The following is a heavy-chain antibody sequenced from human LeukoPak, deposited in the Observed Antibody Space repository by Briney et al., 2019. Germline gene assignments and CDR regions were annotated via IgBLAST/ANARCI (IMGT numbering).Heavy chain of an antibody. J-gene: IGHJ5*02. CDR2: IYYSGST. Sequence: PSETLSLTCTVSGGSISSHYWSWIRQPPGKGLEWIGYIYYSGSTNYNPSLKSRVTISVDTSKNQFSLKLSSVTAADTAVYYCARYSSSWDSNWFDPWGQGTLVTVSS. V-gene: IGHV4-59*11. D-gene: IGHD6-13*01. CDR3: ARYSSSWDSNWFDP. CDR1: GGSISSHY.